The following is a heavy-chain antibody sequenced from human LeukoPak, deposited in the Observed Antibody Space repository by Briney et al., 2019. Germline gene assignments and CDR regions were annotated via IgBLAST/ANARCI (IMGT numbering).Heavy chain of an antibody. CDR2: IKQDGSEK. D-gene: IGHD4-23*01. Sequence: GGSLRLSCAASGFTFSSYWMSWVRQAPGKGLEWVANIKQDGSEKYYVDSVKGRFTISRDNAKNSLYLQMNSLKTEDTAVYYCTTDRSYYGGNPNTDWGQGTLVAVSS. CDR1: GFTFSSYW. CDR3: TTDRSYYGGNPNTD. V-gene: IGHV3-7*03. J-gene: IGHJ4*02.